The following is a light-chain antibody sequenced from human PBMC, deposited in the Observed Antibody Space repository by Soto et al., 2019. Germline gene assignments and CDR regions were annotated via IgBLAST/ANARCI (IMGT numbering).Light chain of an antibody. CDR2: GAS. J-gene: IGKJ2*02. CDR3: QQDRSSAPCT. CDR1: QSVSSSY. Sequence: EIVVTQSPGTLSLSPGERATLSCRASQSVSSSYLAWYQQKPGQAPRLLIYGASSRATGIPGRFSGSGSGTHFTLTISRLEPEEFAAYYCQQDRSSAPCTFGPGKKLEIK. V-gene: IGKV3-20*01.